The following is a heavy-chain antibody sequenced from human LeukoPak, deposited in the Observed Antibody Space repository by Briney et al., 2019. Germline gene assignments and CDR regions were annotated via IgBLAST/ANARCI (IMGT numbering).Heavy chain of an antibody. CDR3: ARGRSSAFDI. V-gene: IGHV6-1*01. J-gene: IGHJ3*02. CDR2: TYYRSKWYN. CDR1: GDSVSTNGVA. Sequence: SPTLSLTCGISGDSVSTNGVAWNWIRQSPSRGLEWLGRTYYRSKWYNDYAVFVKSRITINPDTSRNQFSLQLNSLTPEDTAVYYCARGRSSAFDIWGQGTVVTVSS.